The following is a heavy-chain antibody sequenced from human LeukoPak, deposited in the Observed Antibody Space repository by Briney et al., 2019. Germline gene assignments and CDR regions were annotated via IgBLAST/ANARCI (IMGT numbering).Heavy chain of an antibody. Sequence: KPSETLSLTCTVSGGSISSYYWSWIRQPPGKGLEWIGYIYYSGSTSYNPSLKSRVTISVDTSKDQFSLKLSSVTAADTAVYYCAREKTSYDILTGYESSYGMDVWGQGTTVTVSS. J-gene: IGHJ6*02. CDR3: AREKTSYDILTGYESSYGMDV. D-gene: IGHD3-9*01. CDR2: IYYSGST. V-gene: IGHV4-59*01. CDR1: GGSISSYY.